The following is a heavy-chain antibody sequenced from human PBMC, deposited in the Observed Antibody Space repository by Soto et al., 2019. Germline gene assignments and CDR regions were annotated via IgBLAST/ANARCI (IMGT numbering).Heavy chain of an antibody. CDR3: ARDHYDSSGYIAFDI. CDR1: GYTFTGYY. V-gene: IGHV1-2*04. J-gene: IGHJ3*02. D-gene: IGHD3-22*01. CDR2: INPNSGGT. Sequence: ASVKVSCKASGYTFTGYYMHWVRQAPGQGLEWMGWINPNSGGTNYAQKFQGWVTMTRDTSISAAYMELSRLRSDDTAVYYCARDHYDSSGYIAFDIWGQGTMVTVSS.